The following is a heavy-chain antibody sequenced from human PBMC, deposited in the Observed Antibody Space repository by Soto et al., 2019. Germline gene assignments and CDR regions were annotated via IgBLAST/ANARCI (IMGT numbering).Heavy chain of an antibody. Sequence: GASVKVSCKASGYTFTGYYMHWVRQAPGQGLEWMGWTNPNSGGTNYAQKFQGWVTMTRDTSISTAYMERSRLRSDDTAVYYCARERYDFWSGYSSYYYGMDVWGQGTTVTVSS. J-gene: IGHJ6*02. D-gene: IGHD3-3*01. CDR1: GYTFTGYY. CDR3: ARERYDFWSGYSSYYYGMDV. V-gene: IGHV1-2*04. CDR2: TNPNSGGT.